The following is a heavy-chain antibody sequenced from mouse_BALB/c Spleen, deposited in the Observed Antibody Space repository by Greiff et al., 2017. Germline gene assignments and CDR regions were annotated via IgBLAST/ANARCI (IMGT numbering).Heavy chain of an antibody. CDR1: GFTFTDYY. J-gene: IGHJ2*01. V-gene: IGHV7-3*02. CDR3: ARVYGYDFDY. D-gene: IGHD1-2*01. Sequence: EVQRVESGGGLVQPGGSLRLSCATSGFTFTDYYMSWVRQPPGKALEWLGFIRNKANGYTTEYSASVKGRFTISRDNSQSILYLQMNTLRAEDSATYYCARVYGYDFDYWGQGTTLTVSS. CDR2: IRNKANGYTT.